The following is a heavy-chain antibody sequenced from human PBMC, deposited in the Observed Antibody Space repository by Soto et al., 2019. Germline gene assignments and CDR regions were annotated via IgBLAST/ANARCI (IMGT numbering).Heavy chain of an antibody. D-gene: IGHD3-22*01. CDR2: ISWNSGSI. J-gene: IGHJ4*02. CDR1: GFTFDDYA. CDR3: AKSPSYYDSSGYSDY. V-gene: IGHV3-9*01. Sequence: GGSLRLSCAASGFTFDDYAMHWVRQAPGKGLEWVSGISWNSGSIGYADSVKGRFTISRDNAKNSLYLQMNSLRAEDTALYYCAKSPSYYDSSGYSDYWGQGTLVTVSS.